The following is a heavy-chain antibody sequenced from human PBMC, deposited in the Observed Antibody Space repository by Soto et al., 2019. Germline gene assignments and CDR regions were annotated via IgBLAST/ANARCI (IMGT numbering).Heavy chain of an antibody. Sequence: QVQLVQSGAEVKKPGSSVKVSCKASGGTFSSYAISWVRQAPGQGLEWMGGIIPIFGTANYAQKFQGRVTITANKSTSTAYMELSSLRSEDTGVYYCARERVYCSGGSCYPGWFDPWGQGTLVTVSS. CDR3: ARERVYCSGGSCYPGWFDP. CDR1: GGTFSSYA. CDR2: IIPIFGTA. J-gene: IGHJ5*02. D-gene: IGHD2-15*01. V-gene: IGHV1-69*06.